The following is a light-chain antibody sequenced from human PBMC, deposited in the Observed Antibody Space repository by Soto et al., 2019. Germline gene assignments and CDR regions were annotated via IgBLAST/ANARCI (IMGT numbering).Light chain of an antibody. CDR3: QQRSNWLT. V-gene: IGKV3-11*01. CDR2: DAS. J-gene: IGKJ4*01. CDR1: QSVSSY. Sequence: IVMTHSPATLSLYPGERATLSCRASQSVSSYLAWYQQKPGQAPRLLIYDASNRATGIPARFSGSGSGTDFTLTISSLEPEDFAVYYCQQRSNWLTFGGGTKVDIK.